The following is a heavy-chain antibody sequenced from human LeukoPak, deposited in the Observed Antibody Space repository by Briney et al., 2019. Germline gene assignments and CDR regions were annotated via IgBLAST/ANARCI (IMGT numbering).Heavy chain of an antibody. V-gene: IGHV3-21*01. CDR1: GFTFSSYS. CDR3: ARAFITMVRGVIFLYYFDY. J-gene: IGHJ4*02. D-gene: IGHD3-10*01. Sequence: PGGSLRLSCAASGFTFSSYSMNWVRQAPGKGLEWVSSISSSSSYIYYADSVKGRFTISRDNAKNSLYLQMNSLRAEDTAVYYCARAFITMVRGVIFLYYFDYWGQGTLVTVSS. CDR2: ISSSSSYI.